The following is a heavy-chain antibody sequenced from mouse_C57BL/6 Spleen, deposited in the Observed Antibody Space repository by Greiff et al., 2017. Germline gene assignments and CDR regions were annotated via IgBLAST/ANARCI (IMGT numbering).Heavy chain of an antibody. CDR2: IYPSDSET. Sequence: QVQLQQPGAELVRPGSSVQLSCKASGYTFTSYWMHWVKQRPIQGLEWIGNIYPSDSETHYNQKFKDKATLTVDKSSSTAYMQLSSLTSEYSAVYYGARSGYYGMNYYAMDYWGQGTSVTVSS. V-gene: IGHV1-52*01. J-gene: IGHJ4*01. D-gene: IGHD1-1*01. CDR1: GYTFTSYW. CDR3: ARSGYYGMNYYAMDY.